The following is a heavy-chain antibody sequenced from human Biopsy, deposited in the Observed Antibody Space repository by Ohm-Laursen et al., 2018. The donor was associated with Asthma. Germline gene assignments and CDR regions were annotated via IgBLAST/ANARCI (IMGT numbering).Heavy chain of an antibody. D-gene: IGHD6-19*01. CDR2: VYWTGST. CDR3: VRAVRNEQWLAPFDY. V-gene: IGHV4-59*01. Sequence: GTLSLTCSVYGGSISSFYWSWIRQSPEKGLERMGYVYWTGSTNYNPSLKSRITMSVDTSKNRMFLELTSVTAADTAIYYCVRAVRNEQWLAPFDYWGQGKPVTVSS. J-gene: IGHJ4*02. CDR1: GGSISSFY.